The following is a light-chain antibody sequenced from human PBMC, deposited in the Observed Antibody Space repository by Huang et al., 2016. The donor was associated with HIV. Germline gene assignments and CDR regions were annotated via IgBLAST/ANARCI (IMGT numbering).Light chain of an antibody. V-gene: IGKV1-16*02. Sequence: DIRMTQSPSSLSASVGDRVTITCRASQDITNNLAWVQQKPGKAPKSLIYAASSLRSGVPSKFSGSGSGTDFTLTIISLQPEDFATYYCQQYYSFPLTFGGGTKVEIK. CDR2: AAS. CDR1: QDITNN. CDR3: QQYYSFPLT. J-gene: IGKJ4*01.